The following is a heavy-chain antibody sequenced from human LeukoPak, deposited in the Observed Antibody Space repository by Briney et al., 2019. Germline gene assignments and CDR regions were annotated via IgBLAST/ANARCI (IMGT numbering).Heavy chain of an antibody. J-gene: IGHJ6*03. V-gene: IGHV3-11*01. CDR2: ISSSGSTI. Sequence: GGSLRLSCAASGFTFSDYYMSWIRQAPGKGLEWVSYISSSGSTIYYADSVKGRFTISRDNAKNSLYLQMNSLRAEDTALYYCARGNYYDSSGYYYGNYYYYMDVWGKGTTVTVSS. D-gene: IGHD3-22*01. CDR3: ARGNYYDSSGYYYGNYYYYMDV. CDR1: GFTFSDYY.